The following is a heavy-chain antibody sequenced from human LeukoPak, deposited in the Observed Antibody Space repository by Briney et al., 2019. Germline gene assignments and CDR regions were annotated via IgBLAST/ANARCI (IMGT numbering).Heavy chain of an antibody. J-gene: IGHJ4*02. Sequence: GGSLRLSCAASGFTFSSYSMNWVRQAPGKGLEWVSAISGSSYYIYYADSVKGRFTISRDNAKNSLYLQMNSLRAEDTALYYCASLYTDRVDHDCWGQGTLVTVSS. CDR3: ASLYTDRVDHDC. D-gene: IGHD2-2*02. CDR2: ISGSSYYI. CDR1: GFTFSSYS. V-gene: IGHV3-21*01.